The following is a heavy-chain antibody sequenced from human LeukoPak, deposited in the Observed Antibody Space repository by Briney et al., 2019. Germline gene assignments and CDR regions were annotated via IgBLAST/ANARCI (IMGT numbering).Heavy chain of an antibody. CDR1: GGSISSSNW. V-gene: IGHV4-4*02. CDR2: IYHSGST. D-gene: IGHD3-10*01. CDR3: ARGGSNLINYFDY. Sequence: SETLSLNCAVSGGSISSSNWWSWVRQPPGKGLEWIGEIYHSGSTNYNPSLKSRVTISVDKSKNQFSLKLSSVTAADTAVYYCARGGSNLINYFDYWGQGTLVTVSS. J-gene: IGHJ4*02.